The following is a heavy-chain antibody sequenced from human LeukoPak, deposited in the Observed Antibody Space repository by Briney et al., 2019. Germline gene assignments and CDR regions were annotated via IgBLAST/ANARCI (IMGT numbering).Heavy chain of an antibody. J-gene: IGHJ4*02. D-gene: IGHD5-12*01. CDR3: ARDSGYDCFDY. Sequence: GRSLRLSCAASGFTFSGSWMAWVRQAPGKGLEWVANMNQDGSEKNYVDSVKGRFTISRDNAKNSLYLQMNSLRAEDTAVYYCARDSGYDCFDYWGQGTLVTVSS. V-gene: IGHV3-7*01. CDR2: MNQDGSEK. CDR1: GFTFSGSW.